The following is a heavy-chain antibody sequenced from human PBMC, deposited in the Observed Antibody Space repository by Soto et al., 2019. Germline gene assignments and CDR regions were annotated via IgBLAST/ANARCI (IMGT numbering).Heavy chain of an antibody. Sequence: GGSLRLSCSASEFPFSNYAMQLVRQAPGEGLEFVSGMSSKGDSTYVADSVKGRFTVSRDNSKSSLFLQMSSLRTDDTAVYYCLKTGRFGMLVPRDHWGQGTLVTVSS. CDR1: EFPFSNYA. D-gene: IGHD6-6*01. V-gene: IGHV3-64D*06. CDR3: LKTGRFGMLVPRDH. CDR2: MSSKGDST. J-gene: IGHJ4*02.